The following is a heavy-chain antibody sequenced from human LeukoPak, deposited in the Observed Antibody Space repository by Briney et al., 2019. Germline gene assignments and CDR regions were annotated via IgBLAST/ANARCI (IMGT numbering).Heavy chain of an antibody. CDR1: GGSISSGGYY. Sequence: LSQTLSLTCTVSGGSISSGGYYWSWIRQHPGKGLEWIGYIYYSGSTYYNPSLKSRVTISVDTSKNQFSLKLSSVTAADTAVYYCARDLREDSSGNNWFDPWGQGTLVTVSS. CDR2: IYYSGST. D-gene: IGHD3-22*01. J-gene: IGHJ5*02. CDR3: ARDLREDSSGNNWFDP. V-gene: IGHV4-31*03.